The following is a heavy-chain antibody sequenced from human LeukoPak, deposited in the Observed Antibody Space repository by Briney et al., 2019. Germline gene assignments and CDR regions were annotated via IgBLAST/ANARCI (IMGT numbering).Heavy chain of an antibody. V-gene: IGHV3-7*01. CDR2: IKQDGSER. Sequence: GGSLRLSCAAPGFSFRRYWMSWVRQAPGKRLERAASIKQDGSERYYVDSVKGRFTISRDNAKNTLSLQMNSLRVEDTAVYYGVKLLTGYYIQELRDCWGQGSLVTVSS. CDR3: VKLLTGYYIQELRDC. CDR1: GFSFRRYW. J-gene: IGHJ4*02. D-gene: IGHD3-9*01.